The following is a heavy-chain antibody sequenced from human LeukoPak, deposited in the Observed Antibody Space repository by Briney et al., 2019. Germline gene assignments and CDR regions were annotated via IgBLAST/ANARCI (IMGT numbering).Heavy chain of an antibody. V-gene: IGHV3-21*01. Sequence: NPGGSLRLSCVVSGFTFSSYNFNWVRQAPGKGLDWVSSIGISTTYIYYADSVTGRFTISRDNAKNSLYLQMNSLRAEDTAVYYCARRAKTERGHSYGLDYWGQGTLVTVSP. J-gene: IGHJ4*02. CDR3: ARRAKTERGHSYGLDY. D-gene: IGHD5-18*01. CDR2: IGISTTYI. CDR1: GFTFSSYN.